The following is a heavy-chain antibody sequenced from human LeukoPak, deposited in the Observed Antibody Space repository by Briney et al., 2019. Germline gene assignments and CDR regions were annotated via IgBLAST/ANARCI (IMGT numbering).Heavy chain of an antibody. CDR3: TRDRSHDY. Sequence: GGSLRLSCTASGFTFGDYPITWVRQAPGKGLEWVGFIRNKTYGGTTEYAASVKGRFTISRDDSKSIAYLQMNSLKTEDTAVYYCTRDRSHDYWGPGTLVTASP. D-gene: IGHD6-13*01. V-gene: IGHV3-49*04. CDR2: IRNKTYGGTT. J-gene: IGHJ4*02. CDR1: GFTFGDYP.